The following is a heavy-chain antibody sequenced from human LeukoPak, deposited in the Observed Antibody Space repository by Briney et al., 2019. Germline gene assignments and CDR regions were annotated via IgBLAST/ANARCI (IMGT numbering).Heavy chain of an antibody. CDR2: ISSSGSTI. D-gene: IGHD4-17*01. Sequence: GGSLRLSCAAAGFTFSSYEMNWVRQAPGKGLEWVSYISSSGSTIYYADSVKGRFTISRDNAKNSLYLQMNSLRAEDTAVYYCATGDYGAFDIWGQGTMVTVSS. V-gene: IGHV3-48*03. J-gene: IGHJ3*02. CDR1: GFTFSSYE. CDR3: ATGDYGAFDI.